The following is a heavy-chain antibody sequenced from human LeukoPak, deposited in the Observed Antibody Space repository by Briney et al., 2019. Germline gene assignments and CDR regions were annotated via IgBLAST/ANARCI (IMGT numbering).Heavy chain of an antibody. CDR1: GYTFTGYY. V-gene: IGHV1-2*06. Sequence: ASVKVSCKASGYTFTGYYMHWVRQAPGQGLEWMGRIDPNSGGTNYAQKFQGRVTMTRDTSISTAYMELSRLRSDDTAVYYCAREGSTVNGYDYWGQGTLVTVSS. CDR2: IDPNSGGT. D-gene: IGHD4-17*01. J-gene: IGHJ4*02. CDR3: AREGSTVNGYDY.